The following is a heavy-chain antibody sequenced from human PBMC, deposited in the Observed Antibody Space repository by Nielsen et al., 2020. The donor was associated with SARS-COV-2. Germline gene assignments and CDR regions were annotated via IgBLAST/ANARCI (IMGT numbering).Heavy chain of an antibody. J-gene: IGHJ4*02. Sequence: SATLPLTCTVSGGSISSYYWSWIRQPPGKGLEWIGYVYYDGTTIYNPSLKSRVTISLDTSKSQFFLNLTSVTAADRAVYYCARVDGHCSGGSCYSGVYWGQGTLVTVSS. V-gene: IGHV4-59*01. CDR3: ARVDGHCSGGSCYSGVY. D-gene: IGHD2-15*01. CDR1: GGSISSYY. CDR2: VYYDGTT.